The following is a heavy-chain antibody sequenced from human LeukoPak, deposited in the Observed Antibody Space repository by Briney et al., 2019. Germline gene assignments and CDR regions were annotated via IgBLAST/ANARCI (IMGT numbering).Heavy chain of an antibody. D-gene: IGHD6-6*01. CDR1: GFSFGSYA. V-gene: IGHV3-23*01. J-gene: IGHJ6*02. CDR2: ICGSVSGSGDCT. Sequence: GGSLRLSCAASGFSFGSYAMSWVRQAAGKGLEWVSEICGSVSGSGDCTHYADSVKGRFTISRDNSKKTLYLQMNSLRAEDTAVYYCTRTVSSSSPTPPYYYYGMDVWGQGTTVTVSS. CDR3: TRTVSSSSPTPPYYYYGMDV.